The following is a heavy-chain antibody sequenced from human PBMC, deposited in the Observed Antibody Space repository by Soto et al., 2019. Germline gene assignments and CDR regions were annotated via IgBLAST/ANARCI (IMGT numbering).Heavy chain of an antibody. CDR3: ARAGYCSGGSCYSVQENAFDI. D-gene: IGHD2-15*01. CDR1: GGSLSRGVYF. Sequence: SEALSLPYTVSGGSLSRGVYFLGWVRPPPRKGLEWIGDIYYSGSPYSTPSLKSRVPISVATSKNQFSLKLSSVTAADTAVYYCARAGYCSGGSCYSVQENAFDIWGQGTMVTVSS. V-gene: IGHV4-30-4*01. CDR2: IYYSGSP. J-gene: IGHJ3*02.